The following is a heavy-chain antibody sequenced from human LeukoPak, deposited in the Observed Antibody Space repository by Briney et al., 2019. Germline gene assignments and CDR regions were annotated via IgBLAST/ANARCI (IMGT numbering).Heavy chain of an antibody. V-gene: IGHV4-59*02. CDR2: IYHSGST. CDR1: GGSVSSYA. Sequence: AETLSLTCTVSGGSVSSYARSWVRQPPGKGLEYISHIYHSGSTKYNPSPESPVPISIDTSKNQFFLDLSSMAAVDTAVYYRGKGSCVELLAFDSWRQGVLATVSS. J-gene: IGHJ4*02. D-gene: IGHD2-15*01. CDR3: GKGSCVELLAFDS.